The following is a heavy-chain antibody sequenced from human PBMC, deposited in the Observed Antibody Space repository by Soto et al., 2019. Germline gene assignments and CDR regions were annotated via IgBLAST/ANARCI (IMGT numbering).Heavy chain of an antibody. CDR1: GYTFTSYG. J-gene: IGHJ3*02. D-gene: IGHD2-2*01. Sequence: GASVKVSCKASGYTFTSYGISWVRQAPGQGLEWMGWISAYNGNTNYAQKLQGRVTMTRNTSTSTAYMELSSLRSEDTAVYYCARGLVVVPAADAFDIWGQGTMVTVAS. CDR3: ARGLVVVPAADAFDI. CDR2: ISAYNGNT. V-gene: IGHV1-18*01.